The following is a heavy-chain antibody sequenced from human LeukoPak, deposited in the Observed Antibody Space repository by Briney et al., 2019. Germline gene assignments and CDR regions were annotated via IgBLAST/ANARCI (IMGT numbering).Heavy chain of an antibody. CDR3: ARGQQVAYYFDN. Sequence: SETLSLTCTVSGGSISSYYWSWIRQPPGKGLEWIGYIYYSGSTNYNPSLKSRVTISVDTSKNQFSLKLSSVTAADTAVYYCARGQQVAYYFDNWGQGTLVTVSS. CDR1: GGSISSYY. D-gene: IGHD6-13*01. V-gene: IGHV4-59*01. CDR2: IYYSGST. J-gene: IGHJ4*02.